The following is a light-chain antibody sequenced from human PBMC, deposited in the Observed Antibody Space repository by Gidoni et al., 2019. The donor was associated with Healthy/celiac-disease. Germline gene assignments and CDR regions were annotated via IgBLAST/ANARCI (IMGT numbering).Light chain of an antibody. CDR1: QSVSSSY. CDR3: QQYTSIPHT. V-gene: IGKV3-20*01. J-gene: IGKJ2*01. CDR2: GAS. Sequence: EIVLTQSPGTLSLSPGERATLSCRASQSVSSSYLAWYQQKPGQAPRLLIYGASTRATGIPDRFSGSGSGTDFTLTITRLEPEDFAVYSCQQYTSIPHTFAQXTKVEVK.